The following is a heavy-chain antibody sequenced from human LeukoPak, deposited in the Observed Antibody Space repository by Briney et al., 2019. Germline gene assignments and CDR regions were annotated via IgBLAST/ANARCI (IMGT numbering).Heavy chain of an antibody. Sequence: ASVKVSCKASGYTFTGYYMHWVRQAPGQGLEWMGWINPNSGGTNYAQKFQGRVTMTRDTSISTAYMELSRLRSDDTAVYYCAKDRLVITTTFLYWGQGTLVTVSS. CDR2: INPNSGGT. CDR3: AKDRLVITTTFLY. V-gene: IGHV1-2*02. CDR1: GYTFTGYY. D-gene: IGHD3-22*01. J-gene: IGHJ4*02.